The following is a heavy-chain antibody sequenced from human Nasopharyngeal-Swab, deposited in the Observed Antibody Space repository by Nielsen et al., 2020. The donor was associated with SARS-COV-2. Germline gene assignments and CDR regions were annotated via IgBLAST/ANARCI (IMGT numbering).Heavy chain of an antibody. J-gene: IGHJ5*02. Sequence: GGSLRLSCKTSGYDFAGYWIAWVRQKPGQGLEWMGIIYPDHSGTKYSPSFRGQVTFSVDKSISTAYLQWSNLEASDTAMYYCARNMGYFHTSIWLDPWGQGTLVTVSS. D-gene: IGHD2/OR15-2a*01. CDR1: GYDFAGYW. V-gene: IGHV5-51*01. CDR2: IYPDHSGT. CDR3: ARNMGYFHTSIWLDP.